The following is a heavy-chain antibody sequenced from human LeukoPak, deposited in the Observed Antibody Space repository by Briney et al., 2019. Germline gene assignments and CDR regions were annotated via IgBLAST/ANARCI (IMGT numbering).Heavy chain of an antibody. D-gene: IGHD6-19*01. V-gene: IGHV4-59*08. CDR1: GGSISSYY. CDR3: ATSGWYFSYAFDI. J-gene: IGHJ3*02. CDR2: IYYSTST. Sequence: WETLSLTCSVCGGSISSYYWSWLRRPPGKGLEAIGYIYYSTSTNYNPSLKSLVTTSVDTSNTQYSLKLSSVTAADTAVYYCATSGWYFSYAFDIWGQRTMVTASS.